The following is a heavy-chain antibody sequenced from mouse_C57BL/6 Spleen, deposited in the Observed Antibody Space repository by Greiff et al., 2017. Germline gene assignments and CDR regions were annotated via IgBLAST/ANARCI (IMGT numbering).Heavy chain of an antibody. CDR3: ARKDYYAMDY. CDR2: IDPSDSYT. Sequence: QVQLQQPGAELVRPGTSVKLSCAASGYTFTSYWMHWVKQRPGQGLEWIGVIDPSDSYTNYNQKFKGKATLTVDTSSSTAYMHLSSLTSESSAVYYCARKDYYAMDYWGQGTSGTVSS. J-gene: IGHJ4*01. V-gene: IGHV1-59*01. CDR1: GYTFTSYW.